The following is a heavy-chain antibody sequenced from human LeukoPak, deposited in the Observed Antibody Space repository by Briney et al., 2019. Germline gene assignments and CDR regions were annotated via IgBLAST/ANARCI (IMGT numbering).Heavy chain of an antibody. CDR1: GFTFSRST. V-gene: IGHV3-48*04. J-gene: IGHJ6*04. CDR3: AELGITMIGGV. CDR2: ISSSGSTI. D-gene: IGHD3-10*02. Sequence: AGGSLRLSCAASGFTFSRSTMNWVRQAPGKGLEWVSYISSSGSTIYYADSVKGRFTISRDNAKNSLYLQMNSLRAEDTAVYYCAELGITMIGGVWAKGTTVTISS.